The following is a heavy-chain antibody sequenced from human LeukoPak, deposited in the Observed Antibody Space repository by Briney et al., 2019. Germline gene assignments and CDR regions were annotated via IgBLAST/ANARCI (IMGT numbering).Heavy chain of an antibody. V-gene: IGHV3-23*01. D-gene: IGHD1-26*01. J-gene: IGHJ4*02. CDR2: INGSGGTT. Sequence: GGSLRLSCAASGFTFSSYAMSWVRQAPGKGLEWVSDINGSGGTTYYADSVKGRFTISRDNSKNTLYLQMNSLRAEDTAVYYCAKMYGGTYIGNWGQGTLVTVSA. CDR1: GFTFSSYA. CDR3: AKMYGGTYIGN.